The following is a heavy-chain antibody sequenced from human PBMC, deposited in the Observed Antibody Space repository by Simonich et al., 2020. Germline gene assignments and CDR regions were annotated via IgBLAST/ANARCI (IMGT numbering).Heavy chain of an antibody. CDR2: SNPTGGGT. D-gene: IGHD6-25*01. CDR3: ARGGLGHWYFDL. V-gene: IGHV1-2*02. CDR1: GYTFTGYY. J-gene: IGHJ2*01. Sequence: QVQLVQSGAEVKKPGASVKVSCKASGYTFTGYYMHWVRQAPGQGLGGMGCSNPTGGGTNYAQTFQGRVTMTRDTSISTAYMELSRLRSDDTAVYYCARGGLGHWYFDLWGRGTLVTVSS.